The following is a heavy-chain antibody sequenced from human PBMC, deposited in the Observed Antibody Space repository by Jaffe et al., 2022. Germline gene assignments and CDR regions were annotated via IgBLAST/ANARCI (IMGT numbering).Heavy chain of an antibody. D-gene: IGHD4-17*01. CDR1: GFTFSSYA. Sequence: EVQLLESGVGLVQPGGSLRLSCAASGFTFSSYAMSWVRQAPGKGLEWVSVISGSGGTTYYADSVRGRFTISRDNSKNTLYLQMNSLRADDTAVYYCAKSYGDYVWYYFDYWGQGTLVTVSS. CDR3: AKSYGDYVWYYFDY. V-gene: IGHV3-23*01. J-gene: IGHJ4*02. CDR2: ISGSGGTT.